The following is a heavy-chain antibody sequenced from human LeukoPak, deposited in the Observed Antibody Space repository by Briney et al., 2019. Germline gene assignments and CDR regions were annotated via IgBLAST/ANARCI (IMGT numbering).Heavy chain of an antibody. CDR3: GSENYSHYYTHYY. J-gene: IGHJ6*03. Sequence: KSSETLSLTCTVSGGSISSYYWSWIRQPPGKGLEWIGYIYYSGSTNYNPSLKSRVTISVETPQIQYSLKLSSGTDANISVYKSGSENYSHYYTHYY. CDR2: IYYSGST. D-gene: IGHD3-22*01. V-gene: IGHV4-59*01. CDR1: GGSISSYY.